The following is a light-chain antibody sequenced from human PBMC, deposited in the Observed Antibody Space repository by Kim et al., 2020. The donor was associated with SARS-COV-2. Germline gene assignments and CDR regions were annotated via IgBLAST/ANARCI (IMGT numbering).Light chain of an antibody. Sequence: EIVMTQSPATLSVSPGERATLSCRASQGVNNNLAWYQQKPGQAPRLLIYGASTRATGIPARFSGSGSGTEFTLTVSSLQSEDFAVYYCQQYNNWPRTFGQGTKVEIK. J-gene: IGKJ1*01. CDR3: QQYNNWPRT. CDR2: GAS. V-gene: IGKV3-15*01. CDR1: QGVNNN.